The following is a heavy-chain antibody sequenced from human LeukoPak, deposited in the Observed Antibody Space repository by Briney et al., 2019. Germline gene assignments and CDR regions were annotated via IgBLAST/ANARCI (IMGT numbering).Heavy chain of an antibody. CDR3: AKANGLVRSYFDY. CDR2: ISGSGGGT. D-gene: IGHD6-19*01. CDR1: GFTFSSYA. Sequence: PGGSLRLSCAASGFTFSSYAMSWVRQAPGKGLEWVSAISGSGGGTYYADSVKGRFTISRDNSKNTLYPQMNSLRAEDTAVYYCAKANGLVRSYFDYWGQGTLVTVSS. V-gene: IGHV3-23*01. J-gene: IGHJ4*02.